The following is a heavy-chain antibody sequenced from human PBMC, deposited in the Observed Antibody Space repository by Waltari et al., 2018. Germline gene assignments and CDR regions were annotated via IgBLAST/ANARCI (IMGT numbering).Heavy chain of an antibody. CDR1: GDSMGSTDC. V-gene: IGHV4-4*02. Sequence: QLQLQESGPGLVRPSGTLSLICAVSGDSMGSTDCWSWVRQPPEKGLEWIGQVRGDGRTNYNPSFASRVIISLDTSTHHFALEMTSATAADTALYYCARDRGRGLYLDTWCQGILVTVAP. J-gene: IGHJ4*02. CDR3: ARDRGRGLYLDT. CDR2: VRGDGRT. D-gene: IGHD2-15*01.